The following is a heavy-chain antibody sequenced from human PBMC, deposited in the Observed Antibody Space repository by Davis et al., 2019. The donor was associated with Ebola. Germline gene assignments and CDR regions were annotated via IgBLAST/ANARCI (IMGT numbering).Heavy chain of an antibody. CDR2: ISWNSGSI. CDR3: AGSPSAAAFPFDY. CDR1: GFTFDDYA. Sequence: SLKISCAASGFTFDDYAMHWVRQAPGKGLEWVSGISWNSGSIDYADSVKGRFTISRDNAKNTLYLQMNSLRAEDTAVYYCAGSPSAAAFPFDYWGQGTLVTVSS. V-gene: IGHV3-9*01. D-gene: IGHD6-13*01. J-gene: IGHJ4*02.